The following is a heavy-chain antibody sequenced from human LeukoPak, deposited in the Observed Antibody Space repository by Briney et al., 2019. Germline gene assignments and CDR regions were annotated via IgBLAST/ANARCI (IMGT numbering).Heavy chain of an antibody. CDR3: ARGGSAIYSSRSYYYYYMDV. CDR1: GYSISSGYY. D-gene: IGHD6-13*01. CDR2: INHSGST. Sequence: SETLSLTCTVSGYSISSGYYWGWIRQPPGKGLEWIGEINHSGSTNYNPSLKSRVTISVDTSKNQFSLKLSSVTAADTAVYYCARGGSAIYSSRSYYYYYMDVWGKGTTVTVSS. J-gene: IGHJ6*03. V-gene: IGHV4-38-2*02.